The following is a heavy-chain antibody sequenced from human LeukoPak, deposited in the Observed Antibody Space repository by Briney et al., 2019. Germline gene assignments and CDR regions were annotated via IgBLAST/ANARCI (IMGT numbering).Heavy chain of an antibody. CDR1: GLTFSSYG. CDR3: AKVVHVGSYRGSAFDI. CDR2: ISYDGSNK. V-gene: IGHV3-30*18. J-gene: IGHJ3*02. D-gene: IGHD1-26*01. Sequence: GGSLRLSCAASGLTFSSYGMHWVRQAPGKGLEWVPVISYDGSNKYYADSVKGRFTISRDNSKNTLYLQMNSLRAEDTAVYYCAKVVHVGSYRGSAFDIWGQGTMVTVSS.